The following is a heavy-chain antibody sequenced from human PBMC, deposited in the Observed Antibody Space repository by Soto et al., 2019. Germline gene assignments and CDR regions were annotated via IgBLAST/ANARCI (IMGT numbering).Heavy chain of an antibody. J-gene: IGHJ6*03. CDR2: IYYSGST. CDR3: ARQPASLYYYYYYYMDV. V-gene: IGHV4-39*01. CDR1: GGSISSSSYY. Sequence: QLQLQESGPGLVKPSETLSLTCTVSGGSISSSSYYWGWIRQPPGKGLEWIGSIYYSGSTYYNPSLKSRVPISVDTSKTQFSLKLSSVTAADTAVYYCARQPASLYYYYYYYMDVWGKGTTVTVSS.